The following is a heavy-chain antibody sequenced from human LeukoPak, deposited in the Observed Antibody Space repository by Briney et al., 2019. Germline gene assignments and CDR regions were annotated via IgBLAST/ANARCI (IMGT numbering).Heavy chain of an antibody. V-gene: IGHV3-53*01. CDR2: IYSGGTT. CDR3: ARPRMIAYHYLDV. J-gene: IGHJ6*03. CDR1: GFTVSFNY. Sequence: GASLKISCAASGFTVSFNYMSWVRQAPGKGLEWVSTIYSGGTTYYADSVKGRFTISRDNSRNTLYLQMNSLRAEDTAVYYCARPRMIAYHYLDVWGKGTTVTVS. D-gene: IGHD3-16*01.